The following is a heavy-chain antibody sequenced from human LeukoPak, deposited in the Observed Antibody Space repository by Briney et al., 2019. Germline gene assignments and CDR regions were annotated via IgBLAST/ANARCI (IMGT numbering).Heavy chain of an antibody. CDR1: SHSIGTDYY. CDR2: VYHRGSA. CDR3: ARPPRGYYGSGSYKDRRGWFDP. D-gene: IGHD3-10*01. V-gene: IGHV4-38-2*02. J-gene: IGHJ5*02. Sequence: PSETLSLTCTVSSHSIGTDYYWAWIRQPPGKGLEWIGSVYHRGSAYYKPSLKTRVTISLDTSKNQFSLKLSSVTAADTAVYFCARPPRGYYGSGSYKDRRGWFDPWGQGTLVTVSS.